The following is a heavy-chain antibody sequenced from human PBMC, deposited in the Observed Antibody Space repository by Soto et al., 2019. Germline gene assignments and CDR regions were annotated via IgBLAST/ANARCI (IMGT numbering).Heavy chain of an antibody. D-gene: IGHD3-16*02. CDR1: GGSISSGGYY. J-gene: IGHJ4*02. V-gene: IGHV4-31*02. Sequence: SETLSLTCTVSGGSISSGGYYWSWFRQHPGKGLEWIGYIYYSGSTYYNPSLKSRVTISVDTSKNQFSLKLSSVTAADTAVYYCARDAPLHLGELSFSYYFDYWGQGTLVTVSS. CDR2: IYYSGST. CDR3: ARDAPLHLGELSFSYYFDY.